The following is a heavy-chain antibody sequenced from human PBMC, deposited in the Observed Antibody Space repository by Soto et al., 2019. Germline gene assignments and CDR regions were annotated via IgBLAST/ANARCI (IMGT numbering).Heavy chain of an antibody. J-gene: IGHJ4*02. CDR1: GVTFSMSA. Sequence: GGSLRLSGTASGVTFSMSAITWLRQSPEKGLELFSSITPSGLSTYYSDSVKDPVTISRDNSKNTVYLQTNSLRGEDTGTYYCANDGYCNGTTCHLGGGYYFDTWGQGTQVTVS. CDR3: ANDGYCNGTTCHLGGGYYFDT. V-gene: IGHV3-23*01. D-gene: IGHD2-8*01. CDR2: ITPSGLST.